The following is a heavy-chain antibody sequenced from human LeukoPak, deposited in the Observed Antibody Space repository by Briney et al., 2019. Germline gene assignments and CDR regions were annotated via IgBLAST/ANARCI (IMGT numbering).Heavy chain of an antibody. V-gene: IGHV3-30*02. CDR3: AKDSSSWYGGSAGHWFDP. D-gene: IGHD6-13*01. CDR2: IWYDGSNK. Sequence: GGSLRLSCAASGFTFSSYGMHWVRQAPGKGLEWVAVIWYDGSNKYYADSVKGRFTISRDNSKNTLYLQMNSLRAEDTALYYCAKDSSSWYGGSAGHWFDPWGQGTLVTVSS. CDR1: GFTFSSYG. J-gene: IGHJ5*02.